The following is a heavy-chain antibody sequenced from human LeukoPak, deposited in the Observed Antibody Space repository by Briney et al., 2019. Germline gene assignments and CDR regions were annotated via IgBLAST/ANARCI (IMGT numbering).Heavy chain of an antibody. V-gene: IGHV4-61*01. J-gene: IGHJ4*02. CDR3: ARVQYYYGSGIADY. Sequence: SETLSLTCTVSGGSVSSGSYYWSWIRQPPGKGLEWIGYIYYSGSTNYNPSLKSRGTISVDTSKNQFSLKLSSVTAADTAVYYCARVQYYYGSGIADYWGQGTLVSVSS. CDR1: GGSVSSGSYY. D-gene: IGHD3-10*01. CDR2: IYYSGST.